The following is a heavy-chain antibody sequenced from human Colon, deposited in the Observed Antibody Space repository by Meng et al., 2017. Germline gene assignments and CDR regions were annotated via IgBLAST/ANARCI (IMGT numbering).Heavy chain of an antibody. Sequence: GESLKISCAASGFTVSNNYMTWVRQAPGRGLEWVSIIYSGGKKYYADSVKGRFTISRHNSNNTLSLQMNSLRHEDTAVYYCARVSISWDRGVISIDYVACWGQGTLVTVSS. V-gene: IGHV3-53*04. CDR3: ARVSISWDRGVISIDYVAC. J-gene: IGHJ4*02. D-gene: IGHD3-10*01. CDR2: IYSGGKK. CDR1: GFTVSNNY.